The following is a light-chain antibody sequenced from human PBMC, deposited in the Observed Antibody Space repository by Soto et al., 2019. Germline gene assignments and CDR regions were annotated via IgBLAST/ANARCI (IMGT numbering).Light chain of an antibody. V-gene: IGKV2-24*01. CDR3: MQATQYRPYT. J-gene: IGKJ2*01. CDR1: QSLEHSDGNTY. Sequence: DVVLTQTPLSSPVTLGQPASISCRSSQSLEHSDGNTYLSWLHQRPGQPPRLLIYKVSHRFSGVPDRFSGSGAATHLRLEISRVEAEDVGIYYCMQATQYRPYTFGQRTKLEIK. CDR2: KVS.